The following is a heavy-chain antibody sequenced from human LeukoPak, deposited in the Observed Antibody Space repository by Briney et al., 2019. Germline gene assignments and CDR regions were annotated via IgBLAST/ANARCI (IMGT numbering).Heavy chain of an antibody. V-gene: IGHV3-30*02. CDR3: AKDPGSSSSLGGFDY. D-gene: IGHD6-6*01. J-gene: IGHJ4*02. Sequence: GGSLRLFCAASGFTFSSYGMHWVRQAPGRGLEGVAFIRYDGSNKYYADSVKGRFTISRDNSNYTLYLQMNSLRAEDTAVYYCAKDPGSSSSLGGFDYWGQGTLVTVSS. CDR1: GFTFSSYG. CDR2: IRYDGSNK.